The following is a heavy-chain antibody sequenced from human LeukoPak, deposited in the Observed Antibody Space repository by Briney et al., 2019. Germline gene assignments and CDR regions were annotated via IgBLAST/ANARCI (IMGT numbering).Heavy chain of an antibody. D-gene: IGHD2/OR15-2a*01. V-gene: IGHV1-8*01. CDR2: INPGSGNT. Sequence: ASVKVSCKASGYTFTSYDINWVRQATGQGLEWMGRINPGSGNTDYAQNFQGRITMTKDTSISTVYMELSSLRYEDAAIYYCARNMALDYWGQGSLVTVSS. J-gene: IGHJ4*02. CDR3: ARNMALDY. CDR1: GYTFTSYD.